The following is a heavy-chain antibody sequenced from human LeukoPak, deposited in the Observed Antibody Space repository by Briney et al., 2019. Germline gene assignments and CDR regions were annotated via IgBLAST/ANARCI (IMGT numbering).Heavy chain of an antibody. CDR1: GGSISSYY. CDR2: IYYTGST. Sequence: PSETLSLTCTVAGGSISSYYWGWIRQPPGKGLEWIGTIYYTGSTDYNPSLKSRVTISVDTSKNQFSLKLSSVTAADTAVYYCSRRGSGLGELSYWGQGTLVAVSS. CDR3: SRRGSGLGELSY. D-gene: IGHD3-16*01. V-gene: IGHV4-39*01. J-gene: IGHJ4*02.